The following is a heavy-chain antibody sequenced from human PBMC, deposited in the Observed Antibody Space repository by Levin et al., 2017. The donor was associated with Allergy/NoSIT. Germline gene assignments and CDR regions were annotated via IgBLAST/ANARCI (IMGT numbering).Heavy chain of an antibody. CDR3: ARVVATYYYGMDV. Sequence: ESLKISCAVYGGSFSGYYWSWIRQPPGKGLEWIGEINHSGSTNYNPSLKSRVTISVDTSKNQFSLKLSSVTAADTAVYYCARVVATYYYGMDVWGQGTTVTVSS. D-gene: IGHD5-12*01. CDR2: INHSGST. V-gene: IGHV4-34*01. J-gene: IGHJ6*02. CDR1: GGSFSGYY.